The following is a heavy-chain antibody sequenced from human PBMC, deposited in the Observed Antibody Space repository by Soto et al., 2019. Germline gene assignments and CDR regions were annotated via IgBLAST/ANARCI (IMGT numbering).Heavy chain of an antibody. CDR3: ARPRYDGSGTPFDH. Sequence: GGSLRLSCAASGFTFSSYWMHWVRQAPGKGLVWISGINGDGKTATYADSVKGRFIISRDNAKNILYLQMNSLTAEDTAVYYCARPRYDGSGTPFDHWGQGSLVTVSS. CDR2: INGDGKTA. V-gene: IGHV3-74*01. D-gene: IGHD3-22*01. CDR1: GFTFSSYW. J-gene: IGHJ4*02.